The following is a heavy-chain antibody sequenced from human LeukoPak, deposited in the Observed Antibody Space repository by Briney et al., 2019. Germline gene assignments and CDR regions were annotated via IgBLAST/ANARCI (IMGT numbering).Heavy chain of an antibody. CDR1: GYTFTSYG. J-gene: IGHJ3*01. D-gene: IGHD4-17*01. Sequence: ASVKVSCKASGYTFTSYGISWVRQAPGQGLEWMGWISAYNGNTNYAQKLQGRVTMTTDTSTSTAYMELRSLRSADTAVYLCAKLTRDIFHGDLEQNDFDVWGQGTMVTVSS. V-gene: IGHV1-18*01. CDR3: AKLTRDIFHGDLEQNDFDV. CDR2: ISAYNGNT.